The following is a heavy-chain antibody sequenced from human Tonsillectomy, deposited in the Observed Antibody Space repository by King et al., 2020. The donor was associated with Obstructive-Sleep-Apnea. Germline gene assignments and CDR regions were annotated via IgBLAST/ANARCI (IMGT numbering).Heavy chain of an antibody. CDR3: AKGGDYYGSGSDYGMDV. Sequence: VQLVESGGGLVQPGGSLRLSCAASGFTFSSYAMSWVRQAPGKGLEWVSAISGSGGSTYYADAGKGRFTISRDNSKNTLYLQMKSLRAGDTAVYYCAKGGDYYGSGSDYGMDVWGQGTTVTVSS. J-gene: IGHJ6*02. CDR2: ISGSGGST. CDR1: GFTFSSYA. V-gene: IGHV3-23*04. D-gene: IGHD3-10*01.